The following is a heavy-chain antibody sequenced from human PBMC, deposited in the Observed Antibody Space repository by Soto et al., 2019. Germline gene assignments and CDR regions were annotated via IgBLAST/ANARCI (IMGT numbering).Heavy chain of an antibody. Sequence: GESLKISCKGSGDSFNTYWIAWVRQMPGKGLEWMGITHPGDSETRYSPSFEGQVTISADKSISTAYLQMNSLSAADTALYYCVKDFQAEDYGDPNFSFSGMDVWGQGTTVTVSS. J-gene: IGHJ6*02. CDR1: GDSFNTYW. V-gene: IGHV5-51*01. CDR3: VKDFQAEDYGDPNFSFSGMDV. CDR2: THPGDSET. D-gene: IGHD4-17*01.